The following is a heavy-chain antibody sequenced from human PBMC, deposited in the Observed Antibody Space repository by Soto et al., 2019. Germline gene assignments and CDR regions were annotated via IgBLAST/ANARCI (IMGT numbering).Heavy chain of an antibody. CDR3: ARHRHPRGTVGATSPLDP. Sequence: PGGSLRLSCAISGFSVSSNYLSWVRQAPGKGLEWVSVHYSGGSTYYADSVQGRFTISSDKSNNTLYLQMRRVRAEDTAVYFCARHRHPRGTVGATSPLDPWGQGTQVTVSS. CDR2: HYSGGST. J-gene: IGHJ5*02. CDR1: GFSVSSNY. D-gene: IGHD1-26*01. V-gene: IGHV3-53*01.